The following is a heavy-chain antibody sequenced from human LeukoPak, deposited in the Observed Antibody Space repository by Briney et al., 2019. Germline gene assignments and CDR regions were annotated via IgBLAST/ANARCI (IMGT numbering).Heavy chain of an antibody. J-gene: IGHJ1*01. V-gene: IGHV1-69*13. Sequence: GASVKVSCKASGGTFSSYAISWVRQAPGQGLEWMGGIIPIFGAANYAQKFQGRVTITADESTSTAYMELSSLRSEDTAVYYCPRTARPLSYYYDSSGRSRAWTYFQHWGQGTLVTVSS. CDR1: GGTFSSYA. CDR3: PRTARPLSYYYDSSGRSRAWTYFQH. CDR2: IIPIFGAA. D-gene: IGHD3-22*01.